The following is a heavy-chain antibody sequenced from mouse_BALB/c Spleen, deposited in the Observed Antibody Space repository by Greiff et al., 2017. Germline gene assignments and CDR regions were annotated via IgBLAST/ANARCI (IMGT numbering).Heavy chain of an antibody. CDR1: GYTFTSYW. CDR3: ARYTTAYYAMDY. V-gene: IGHV1S81*02. D-gene: IGHD1-2*01. J-gene: IGHJ4*01. Sequence: QVQLKQPGAELVKPGASVKLSCKASGYTFTSYWMHWVKQRPGQGLEWIGEINPSNGRTNYNEKFKSKATLTVDKSSSTAYMQLSSLTSEDSAVYYCARYTTAYYAMDYWGQGTSVTVSS. CDR2: INPSNGRT.